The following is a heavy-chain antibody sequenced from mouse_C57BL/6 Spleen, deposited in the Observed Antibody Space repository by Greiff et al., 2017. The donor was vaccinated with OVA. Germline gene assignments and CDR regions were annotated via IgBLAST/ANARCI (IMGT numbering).Heavy chain of an antibody. CDR2: ISDGGSYT. V-gene: IGHV5-4*01. CDR1: GFTFSSYA. Sequence: EVHVVTPCGFVVKPGGSLKLSCAASGFTFSSYAMSWVRQTPDKRLAWVATISDGGSYTYYPDNVKGRFTISRDNAKNNLYLQMGHLKSEDTAMYYCAREVQCITTVVATQWGQGTLVTVSA. D-gene: IGHD1-1*01. J-gene: IGHJ3*01. CDR3: AREVQCITTVVATQ.